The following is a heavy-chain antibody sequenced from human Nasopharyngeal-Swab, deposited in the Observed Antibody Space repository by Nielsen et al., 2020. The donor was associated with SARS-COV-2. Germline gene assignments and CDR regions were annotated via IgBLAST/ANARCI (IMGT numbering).Heavy chain of an antibody. D-gene: IGHD5-18*01. CDR2: ISSSSSTI. Sequence: GGSLRLSRAASGFTFSSYSMNWVRQAPGKGLEWVSYISSSSSTIYYADSVKGRFTISRDNAKNSLYLQMNSLRAEDTAVYYCARDQYSYGAYQIDYWGQGTLVTVSS. J-gene: IGHJ4*02. CDR1: GFTFSSYS. V-gene: IGHV3-48*01. CDR3: ARDQYSYGAYQIDY.